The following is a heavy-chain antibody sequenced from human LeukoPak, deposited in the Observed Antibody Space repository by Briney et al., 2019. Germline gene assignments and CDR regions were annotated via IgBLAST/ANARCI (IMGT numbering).Heavy chain of an antibody. J-gene: IGHJ4*02. V-gene: IGHV3-21*01. Sequence: GGSLRLSCAASGFTFSSYSMNWVRQAPGKGLEWVSSISSSSSYIYYADSVKGRFTISRDNAKNSLYLQMNSLRAEDTAVYYCAREREEYYYDSSDFDYWGQGTLVTVSS. CDR3: AREREEYYYDSSDFDY. D-gene: IGHD3-22*01. CDR1: GFTFSSYS. CDR2: ISSSSSYI.